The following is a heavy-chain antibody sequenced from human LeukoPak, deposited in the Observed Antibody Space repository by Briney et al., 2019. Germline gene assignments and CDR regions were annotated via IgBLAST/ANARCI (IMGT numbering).Heavy chain of an antibody. CDR1: GGSISSSNR. Sequence: PSETLSLTCAVSGGSISSSNRWSWVRQPPGKGLEWIGEIYHSGSTNYNPSLKSRVTISVDKSKNQFSLKLSSVTAADTAVYYCARDPGAGGYPDDAFDIWGQGTMVTVSS. D-gene: IGHD3-10*01. V-gene: IGHV4-4*02. CDR2: IYHSGST. CDR3: ARDPGAGGYPDDAFDI. J-gene: IGHJ3*02.